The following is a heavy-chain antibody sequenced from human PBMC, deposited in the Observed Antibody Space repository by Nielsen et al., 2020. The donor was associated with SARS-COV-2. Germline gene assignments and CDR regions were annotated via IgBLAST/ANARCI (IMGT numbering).Heavy chain of an antibody. J-gene: IGHJ4*02. CDR3: ARGLNWNDVVPYFDY. CDR1: GYSFTSYW. D-gene: IGHD1-1*01. CDR2: IYPGDSDT. V-gene: IGHV5-51*01. Sequence: GESLKISCKGSGYSFTSYWIGWVRQMPGKGLEWMGIIYPGDSDTRYSPSFQGHVTISADKSISTAYLQWSSLKASDTAMYYCARGLNWNDVVPYFDYWGQGTLVTVSS.